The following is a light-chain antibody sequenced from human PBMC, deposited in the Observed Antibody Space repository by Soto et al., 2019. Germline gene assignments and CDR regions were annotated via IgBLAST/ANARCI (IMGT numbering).Light chain of an antibody. Sequence: DIQLTQSPSFLSASVGDRVTITCRASQAISSYLAWYQQKPGKAPKLLIYAASTLQSGVPSRFSGSGSGTEFTLTISSLQPEDFATYYCQQLYNYPITFGQGTRLEIK. CDR2: AAS. J-gene: IGKJ5*01. V-gene: IGKV1-9*01. CDR1: QAISSY. CDR3: QQLYNYPIT.